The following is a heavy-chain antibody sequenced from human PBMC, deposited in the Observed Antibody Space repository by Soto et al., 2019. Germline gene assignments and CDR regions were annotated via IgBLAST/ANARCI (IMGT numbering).Heavy chain of an antibody. J-gene: IGHJ5*02. Sequence: SSETLSLTCSVSGGSISSGYYYWSWIRQPPGKGLEWIGNIYYSGNTYYNPSLKSRLIISIDTSKNQFSLKVGSVTAADTAVYYCARDMHAGFTHYFDPWGQGTLVTVSS. CDR1: GGSISSGYYY. CDR2: IYYSGNT. V-gene: IGHV4-30-4*01. D-gene: IGHD1-26*01. CDR3: ARDMHAGFTHYFDP.